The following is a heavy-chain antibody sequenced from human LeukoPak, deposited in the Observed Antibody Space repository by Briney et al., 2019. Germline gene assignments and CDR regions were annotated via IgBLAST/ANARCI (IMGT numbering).Heavy chain of an antibody. Sequence: GGSLRLSXAASGFTFDEYGMSWVRQAPGKGLEWVSGINWNGGSTGYADSVKGRFTIPRDNANNSLYLQMNSLRAEDTALYYCARVVTMVRGVISYYMDVWGKGTTVTVSS. CDR2: INWNGGST. D-gene: IGHD3-10*01. CDR1: GFTFDEYG. V-gene: IGHV3-20*04. CDR3: ARVVTMVRGVISYYMDV. J-gene: IGHJ6*03.